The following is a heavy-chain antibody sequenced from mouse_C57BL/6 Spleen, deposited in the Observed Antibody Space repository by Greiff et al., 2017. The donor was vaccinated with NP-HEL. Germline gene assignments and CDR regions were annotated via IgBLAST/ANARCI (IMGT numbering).Heavy chain of an antibody. Sequence: QVQLKQPGTELVKPGASVKLSCKASGYTFTSYWMHWVKQRPGQGLEWIGNINPSNVGTNYNEKFKSKATLTEDKSSSTAYMQLSSLTSEDSAVYYCARWGYDGTTYWYFDVWGTGTTVTVSS. D-gene: IGHD2-2*01. CDR2: INPSNVGT. CDR1: GYTFTSYW. J-gene: IGHJ1*03. CDR3: ARWGYDGTTYWYFDV. V-gene: IGHV1-53*01.